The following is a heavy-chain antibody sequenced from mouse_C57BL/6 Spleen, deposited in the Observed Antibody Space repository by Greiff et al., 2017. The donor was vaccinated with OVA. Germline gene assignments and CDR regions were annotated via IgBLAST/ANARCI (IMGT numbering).Heavy chain of an antibody. V-gene: IGHV1-64*01. CDR1: GSTFTSYW. Sequence: QVQLQQPGAELVKPGASVKLSCKASGSTFTSYWMHWVKQRPGQGLEWIGMIHPNSGSTNYNEKFKSKATLTVDKSSSTAYMQLSSLTSEDSAVYYCARGRITTVVAPYAMDYWGQGTSVTVSS. CDR2: IHPNSGST. J-gene: IGHJ4*01. D-gene: IGHD1-1*01. CDR3: ARGRITTVVAPYAMDY.